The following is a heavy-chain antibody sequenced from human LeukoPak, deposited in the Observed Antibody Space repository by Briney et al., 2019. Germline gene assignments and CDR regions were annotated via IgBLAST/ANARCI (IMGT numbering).Heavy chain of an antibody. D-gene: IGHD1-26*01. J-gene: IGHJ2*01. V-gene: IGHV4-34*01. CDR3: ARGGRVGTTVHYWYFDL. Sequence: PSETLSLTCAVYAGSFSYFSWGWVRQSPGKGLEWIGEINKSGNTNYNPSLKSRATISVDTSKKQFSLKLSSLAAADTALYYCARGGRVGTTVHYWYFDLWGRGTHVIVSS. CDR2: INKSGNT. CDR1: AGSFSYFS.